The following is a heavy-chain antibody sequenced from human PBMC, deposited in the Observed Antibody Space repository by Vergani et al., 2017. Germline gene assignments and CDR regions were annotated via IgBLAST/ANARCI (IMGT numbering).Heavy chain of an antibody. CDR3: ASDTHSEQRADR. D-gene: IGHD1/OR15-1a*01. V-gene: IGHV4-59*11. CDR1: FDSIRNLY. CDR2: IHYSENT. Sequence: QVQLQESGPRLVKPSETLSLTCSVSFDSIRNLYCNWIRQPPGKGLEWIGSIHYSENTNYNPSLKTRVTISVDTSKNQFSLTLTSVTAADTAVYYCASDTHSEQRADRWGQGILVTVTS. J-gene: IGHJ5*02.